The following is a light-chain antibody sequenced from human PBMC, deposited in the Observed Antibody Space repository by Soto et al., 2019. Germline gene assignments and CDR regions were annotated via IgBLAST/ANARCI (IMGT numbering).Light chain of an antibody. V-gene: IGKV1-6*02. CDR1: QAIRND. CDR3: LQDYNYPPT. J-gene: IGKJ5*01. CDR2: AAS. Sequence: AIQMTQSPSSQYASVGDRVTITCRASQAIRNDLGWYQQKPGKAPKLLIYAASSLQSVVPSRFSGSGSGTDFTLTISSLQAEDFATYYCLQDYNYPPTFGQGTRLEIK.